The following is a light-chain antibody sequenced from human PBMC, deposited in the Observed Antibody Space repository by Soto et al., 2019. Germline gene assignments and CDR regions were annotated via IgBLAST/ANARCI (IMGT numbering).Light chain of an antibody. J-gene: IGKJ4*01. CDR2: GAS. CDR3: QQYGRSPLT. Sequence: EIVLTQSPGTLSLSPGERATLSCRASESVRDNYLAWYQQRSGQAPRLVIYGASSRASAVPDRFSGSGSGADFTLTISRLEPEDFAVYYCQQYGRSPLTFGGGTKVDIK. CDR1: ESVRDNY. V-gene: IGKV3-20*01.